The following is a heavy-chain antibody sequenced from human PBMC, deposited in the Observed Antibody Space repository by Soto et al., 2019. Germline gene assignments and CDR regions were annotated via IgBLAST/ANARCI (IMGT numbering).Heavy chain of an antibody. CDR3: ARGGSYYLDY. Sequence: PGGSLRLSCAASGYTFSDHYMSWIRQAPGQGLEWVSHISDSSTFTNYADSVKGRFTISRDNAKNSVHLQMNSLRAEDTAVYYCARGGSYYLDYWGQGTLVTVSS. D-gene: IGHD1-26*01. CDR2: ISDSSTFT. V-gene: IGHV3-11*06. J-gene: IGHJ4*02. CDR1: GYTFSDHY.